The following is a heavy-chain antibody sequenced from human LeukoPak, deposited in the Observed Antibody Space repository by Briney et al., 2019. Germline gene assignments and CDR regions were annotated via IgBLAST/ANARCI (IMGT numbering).Heavy chain of an antibody. J-gene: IGHJ5*02. CDR2: ISSSGSTI. V-gene: IGHV3-48*03. CDR1: GFTFSSYE. Sequence: PGGSLRLSCAASGFTFSSYEMNWVRQAPGKGLEWVSYISSSGSTIYYADSVKGRFTTSRDNAKNSLYLQMNSLRAEDTAVYYCARGILLWFGELSSPHWFDPWGQGTLVTVSS. CDR3: ARGILLWFGELSSPHWFDP. D-gene: IGHD3-10*01.